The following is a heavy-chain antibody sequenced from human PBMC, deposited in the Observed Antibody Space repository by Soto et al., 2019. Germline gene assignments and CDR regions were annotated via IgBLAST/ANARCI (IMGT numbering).Heavy chain of an antibody. Sequence: PSETLSLTCTVSGSSMSSNYWTWIRQSPGKGLEWIGYIYYTGSTKYNPSLQSRVTFSLDTSKNQFSLRLTSVTSADTAVYYCARGGSYGDFFDYWGQGAQVTVSS. CDR3: ARGGSYGDFFDY. CDR2: IYYTGST. CDR1: GSSMSSNY. J-gene: IGHJ4*02. D-gene: IGHD4-17*01. V-gene: IGHV4-59*01.